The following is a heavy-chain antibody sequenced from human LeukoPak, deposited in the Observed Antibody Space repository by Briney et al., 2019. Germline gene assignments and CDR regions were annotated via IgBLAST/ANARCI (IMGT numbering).Heavy chain of an antibody. CDR1: GFAFSNHG. CDR3: ARDASDYYGMDFPRPGGMDV. CDR2: IWYDGSKK. D-gene: IGHD4-17*01. Sequence: GGSLRLSCAASGFAFSNHGMHWVRQAPGKGLEWVAVIWYDGSKKYHAESVKGRFTISRDKSSDTLYLQMNSLRVEDTAVYYCARDASDYYGMDFPRPGGMDVWGQGTTVIVSS. V-gene: IGHV3-33*01. J-gene: IGHJ6*02.